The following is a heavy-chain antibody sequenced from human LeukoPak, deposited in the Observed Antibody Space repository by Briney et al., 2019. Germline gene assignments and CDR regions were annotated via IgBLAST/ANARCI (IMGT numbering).Heavy chain of an antibody. CDR1: GGSISSSSYY. V-gene: IGHV4-39*01. CDR2: IYYSGST. D-gene: IGHD6-19*01. CDR3: ARGWSSGDWFDP. J-gene: IGHJ5*02. Sequence: SETLSPTCTVSGGSISSSSYYWGWIRQPPGKGLEWIGSIYYSGSTYYNPSLKSRVTISVDTSKNQFSLKLSSVTAADTAVYYCARGWSSGDWFDPWGQGTLVTVSS.